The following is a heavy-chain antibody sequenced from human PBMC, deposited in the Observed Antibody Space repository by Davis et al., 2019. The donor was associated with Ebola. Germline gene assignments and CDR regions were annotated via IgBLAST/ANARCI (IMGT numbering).Heavy chain of an antibody. Sequence: AASVKVSCKASGYTFTSYGISWVRQAPGQGLEWMGWINAYNGNTNYAQRLQGRVTMTTATSTSTTYMELRSLRSDDTAVYYCARGSCSGGSCYSYDYWGQGTLVTVSS. CDR2: INAYNGNT. CDR1: GYTFTSYG. CDR3: ARGSCSGGSCYSYDY. D-gene: IGHD2-15*01. V-gene: IGHV1-18*04. J-gene: IGHJ4*02.